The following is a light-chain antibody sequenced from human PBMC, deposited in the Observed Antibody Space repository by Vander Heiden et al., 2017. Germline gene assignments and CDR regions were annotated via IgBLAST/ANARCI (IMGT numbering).Light chain of an antibody. J-gene: IGKJ2*01. CDR2: GAS. V-gene: IGKV3-20*01. CDR1: QSVSRSY. CDR3: QQYGSSPMYT. Sequence: EIVLTQSPGTLSLSPGERATLSCRATQSVSRSYLAWYQQRPGQARRLLNYGASSRATGIPDRFSGSGSGTDFTLTISRLENEDFAVYYCQQYGSSPMYTFGQGAKREIK.